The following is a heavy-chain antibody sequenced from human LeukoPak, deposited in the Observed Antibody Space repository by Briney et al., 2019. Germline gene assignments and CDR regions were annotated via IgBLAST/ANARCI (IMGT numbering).Heavy chain of an antibody. CDR1: GGSISSSSYY. V-gene: IGHV4-39*01. CDR3: AKIGGYYYYYYMDV. D-gene: IGHD2/OR15-2a*01. Sequence: PSETLSLTCTVSGGSISSSSYYWGWIRQPPGKGLEWIGSIYYSGSTYYNPSLKSRVTISVDTSKNQFSLKLSSVTAADTAVYYCAKIGGYYYYYYMDVWGKGTTVTISS. J-gene: IGHJ6*03. CDR2: IYYSGST.